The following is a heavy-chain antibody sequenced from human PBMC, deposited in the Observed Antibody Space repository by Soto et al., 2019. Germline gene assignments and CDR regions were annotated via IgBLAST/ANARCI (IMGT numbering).Heavy chain of an antibody. Sequence: GGSLRLSCASSGFTFSSYAMSWVRQAPGKGLEWVSAISGSGGSTYYADSVKGRFTISRDNSKNTLYLQMNSLRAEDTAVYYCAKDSDYDSSGYYYTFMILRYGMDVWGQGTTLTVSS. CDR2: ISGSGGST. D-gene: IGHD3-22*01. CDR3: AKDSDYDSSGYYYTFMILRYGMDV. CDR1: GFTFSSYA. V-gene: IGHV3-23*01. J-gene: IGHJ6*02.